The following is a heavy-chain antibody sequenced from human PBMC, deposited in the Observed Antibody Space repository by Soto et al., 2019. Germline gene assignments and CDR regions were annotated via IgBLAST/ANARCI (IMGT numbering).Heavy chain of an antibody. CDR2: IYSGGNT. Sequence: GGSRILSCAASGVTIGSNYMSWVRQAPGKGLEWVSVIYSGGNTYYADSVKGRFTISRDNSKNTLYLQMNSLRAEDTAVYYCARSRTLTGRYLGRQKGAFDIWGQGTMVTVSS. D-gene: IGHD2-8*02. CDR1: GVTIGSNY. J-gene: IGHJ3*02. CDR3: ARSRTLTGRYLGRQKGAFDI. V-gene: IGHV3-66*01.